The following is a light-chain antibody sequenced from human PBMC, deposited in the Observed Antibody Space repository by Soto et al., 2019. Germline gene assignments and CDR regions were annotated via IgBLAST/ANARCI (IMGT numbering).Light chain of an antibody. V-gene: IGLV2-14*01. J-gene: IGLJ1*01. CDR3: SSHNPTGTLQI. CDR1: SSDVGGYDF. Sequence: QSALTQPASVSGSPGQSITITCTGTSSDVGGYDFVSWYKHHPGKAPKLIIYAVSVRTSGVSNRFSGSKSGNTASLTISGLQAEDEADYYCSSHNPTGTLQIFGRGTKLTVL. CDR2: AVS.